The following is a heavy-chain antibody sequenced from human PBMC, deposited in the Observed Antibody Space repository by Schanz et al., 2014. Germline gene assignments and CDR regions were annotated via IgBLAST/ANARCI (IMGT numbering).Heavy chain of an antibody. CDR1: GFTVSSNY. Sequence: EVQLLESGGGLVQPGGSLRLSCAASGFTVSSNYMSWVRQAPGKGLEWVSDISDSGDSTHYADSVKGRFTISRDNAKNLLYLQMNGLRAEDTAVYFCARDLSSLIQGDVWGKGTTVTVSS. CDR3: ARDLSSLIQGDV. CDR2: ISDSGDST. V-gene: IGHV3-48*01. D-gene: IGHD2-2*01. J-gene: IGHJ6*04.